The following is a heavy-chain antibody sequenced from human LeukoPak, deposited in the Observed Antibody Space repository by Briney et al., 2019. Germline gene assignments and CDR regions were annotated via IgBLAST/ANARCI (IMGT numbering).Heavy chain of an antibody. D-gene: IGHD6-19*01. J-gene: IGHJ4*02. CDR2: IYTSGST. CDR1: GGSISSGSYY. V-gene: IGHV4-61*02. Sequence: SETLSLTCTVSGGSISSGSYYWSWIRQPAGKGLEWIGRIYTSGSTNYNPSLKSRVTISVDTSKNQFSLKLSSVTAADTAVYYCARGIGIAVAQWRVLFDYWGQGTLVTVSS. CDR3: ARGIGIAVAQWRVLFDY.